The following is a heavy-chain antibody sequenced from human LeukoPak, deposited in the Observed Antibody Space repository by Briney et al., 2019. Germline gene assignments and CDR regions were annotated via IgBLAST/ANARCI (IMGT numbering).Heavy chain of an antibody. CDR2: IKSKTDGGTT. V-gene: IGHV3-15*01. J-gene: IGHJ4*02. CDR1: GFTFSNAW. Sequence: GGSLRLSCAASGFTFSNAWMSWVRQAPGKGLEWVGRIKSKTDGGTTDYAAPVKGRFSISRDDSKNTLYLQMNSLKTEDTAVYYCTTEGVQGVIITGDYWGQGTLVTVSS. D-gene: IGHD3-10*01. CDR3: TTEGVQGVIITGDY.